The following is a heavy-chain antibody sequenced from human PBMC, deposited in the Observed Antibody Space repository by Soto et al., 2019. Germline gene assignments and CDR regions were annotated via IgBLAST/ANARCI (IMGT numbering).Heavy chain of an antibody. D-gene: IGHD1-1*01. CDR3: AIENWNGNDFDI. CDR2: INHSGST. Sequence: PSETLSLTCAVYGGSFSGYYWSWIRQPPGKGLEWIGEINHSGSTNYNPSLKSRVTISVDTSKNQFSLKLSSVTAADTAVSYCAIENWNGNDFDIWGQGTRVTVS. CDR1: GGSFSGYY. V-gene: IGHV4-34*01. J-gene: IGHJ3*02.